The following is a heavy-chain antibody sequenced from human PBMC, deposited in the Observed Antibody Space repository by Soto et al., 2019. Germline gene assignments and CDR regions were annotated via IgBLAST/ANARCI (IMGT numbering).Heavy chain of an antibody. Sequence: QVPLVQSGAEVKKPGSSVKVSCKASGGTFSSYAISWVRQAPGQGLEWMGGIIPIFGTANYAQKFQGRVTITADEATSTAYMELSSLRSEDTAVYYCARTGIAAAGYYYYGMDVWGQGTTVTVSS. CDR3: ARTGIAAAGYYYYGMDV. CDR2: IIPIFGTA. V-gene: IGHV1-69*12. D-gene: IGHD6-13*01. CDR1: GGTFSSYA. J-gene: IGHJ6*02.